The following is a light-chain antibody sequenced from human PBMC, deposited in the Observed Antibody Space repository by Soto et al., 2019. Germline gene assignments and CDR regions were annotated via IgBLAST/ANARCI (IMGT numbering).Light chain of an antibody. CDR3: TSYTSSSTLV. CDR2: HVS. J-gene: IGLJ2*01. Sequence: ALTQPASVSGSPGQSITISCTGTSSDVGGYDYVSWYQQRPGEAPNLMIFHVSNRPSGVSDRFSGSKSGNTASLTISGLQAEDEADYYCTSYTSSSTLVFGGGTKLTVL. V-gene: IGLV2-14*01. CDR1: SSDVGGYDY.